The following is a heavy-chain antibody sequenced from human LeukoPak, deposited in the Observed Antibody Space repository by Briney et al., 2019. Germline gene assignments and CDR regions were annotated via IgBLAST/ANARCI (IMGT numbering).Heavy chain of an antibody. D-gene: IGHD2-15*01. V-gene: IGHV4-4*07. J-gene: IGHJ3*01. CDR2: IFTCGSP. Sequence: SETLSLTCSVSGVSIGGHYWNWIRPAPGKGVEWIGHIFTCGSPNYSLSLKSRVTFSRDTARSQIYLRMTSVTAADTAIYYCARSEEGRFYDSAGYCEPFDLWGQGIMVIVSS. CDR3: ARSEEGRFYDSAGYCEPFDL. CDR1: GVSIGGHY.